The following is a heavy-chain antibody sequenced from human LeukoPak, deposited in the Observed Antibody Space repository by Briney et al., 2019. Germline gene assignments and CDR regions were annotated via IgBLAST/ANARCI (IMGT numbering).Heavy chain of an antibody. CDR2: IYYSGST. CDR1: GGSISSGGYC. J-gene: IGHJ4*02. Sequence: SETLSLTCTVSGGSISSGGYCWSWIRQHPGKGLEWIGYIYYSGSTYYNPSLKSRVTISVDTSKNQFSLKLSSVTAADTAVYYCAGRDGYSYGIFDYWGQGTLVTVSS. D-gene: IGHD5-18*01. CDR3: AGRDGYSYGIFDY. V-gene: IGHV4-31*03.